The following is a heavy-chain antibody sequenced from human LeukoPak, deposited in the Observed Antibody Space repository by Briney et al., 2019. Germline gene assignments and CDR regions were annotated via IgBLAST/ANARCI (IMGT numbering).Heavy chain of an antibody. CDR2: IRGSGGST. CDR1: GFTFSSYA. D-gene: IGHD1-14*01. V-gene: IGHV3-23*01. J-gene: IGHJ4*02. Sequence: GGSLRLSCAASGFTFSSYAMSWVRQAPGKGLEWVSGIRGSGGSTYYADSVKGRFTISRDNSKNTLYLQMNSLRAEDTAVYYCARDERDRNFDYWGQGTLVTVSS. CDR3: ARDERDRNFDY.